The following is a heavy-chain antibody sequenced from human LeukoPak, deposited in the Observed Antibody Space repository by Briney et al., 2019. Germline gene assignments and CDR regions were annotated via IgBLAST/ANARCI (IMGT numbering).Heavy chain of an antibody. CDR2: IIPIFGTA. Sequence: SVKVSCKASGGTFSSYAISWVRQAPGQGLEWMGGIIPIFGTANYAQKFQGRVTITADESTSTAYMELSSLRSEDTAVYYCARDSEGRGELLPYAFDIWGQGTMVTVSS. CDR1: GGTFSSYA. J-gene: IGHJ3*02. D-gene: IGHD1-26*01. V-gene: IGHV1-69*01. CDR3: ARDSEGRGELLPYAFDI.